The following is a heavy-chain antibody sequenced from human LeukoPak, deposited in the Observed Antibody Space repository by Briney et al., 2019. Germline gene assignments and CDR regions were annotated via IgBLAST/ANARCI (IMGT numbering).Heavy chain of an antibody. CDR2: IYHSGST. CDR1: GYSLSSGYY. D-gene: IGHD3-10*01. V-gene: IGHV4-38-2*01. CDR3: ARTGLYGSGSSDY. J-gene: IGHJ4*02. Sequence: SETLSLTCAVSGYSLSSGYYWGWIRQPPGKGLEGIGSIYHSGSTYYNPSLKSRVTISVDTSKNQFSLKLNSVTAADTAVYYCARTGLYGSGSSDYWGQGTLVTVSS.